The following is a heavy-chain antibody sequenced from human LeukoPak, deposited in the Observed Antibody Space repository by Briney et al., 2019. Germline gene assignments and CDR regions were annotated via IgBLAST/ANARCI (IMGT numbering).Heavy chain of an antibody. D-gene: IGHD3-22*01. CDR3: ARDKVYDSSGYESYYYGMDV. CDR2: INPNSGGT. Sequence: GASVKLSCKASGYTFTGYYMHWVRQAPGQGLEWMGWINPNSGGTNYAQKFQGRVTMTRDTSISTAYMELSRLRSDDTAVYYCARDKVYDSSGYESYYYGMDVWGQGTTVTVSS. V-gene: IGHV1-2*02. CDR1: GYTFTGYY. J-gene: IGHJ6*02.